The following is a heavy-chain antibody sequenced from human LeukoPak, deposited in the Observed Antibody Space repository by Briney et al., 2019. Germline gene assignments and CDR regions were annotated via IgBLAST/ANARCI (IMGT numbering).Heavy chain of an antibody. CDR1: EFTFLSHS. D-gene: IGHD1-26*01. Sequence: GGSLRLSCAASEFTFLSHSMHWVRQTPGKGLEWVAVISYDGSHKFYADSVKGRFTISRDNAKNSLYLQMNSLRAEDTAVYYCARGGSYLSAFDIWGQGTMVTVSS. V-gene: IGHV3-30*03. J-gene: IGHJ3*02. CDR3: ARGGSYLSAFDI. CDR2: ISYDGSHK.